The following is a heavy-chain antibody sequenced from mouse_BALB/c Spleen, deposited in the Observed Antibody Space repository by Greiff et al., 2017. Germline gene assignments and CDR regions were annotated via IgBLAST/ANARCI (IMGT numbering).Heavy chain of an antibody. CDR1: GFTFSSYA. Sequence: DVKLVESGGGLVKPGGSLKLSCAASGFTFSSYAMSWVRQTPEKRLEWVASISSGGSTYYPDSVKGRFTISRDNARNILYLQMSSLRSEDTAMYYCARGDAAWFAYWGQGTLVTVSA. V-gene: IGHV5-6-5*01. CDR3: ARGDAAWFAY. CDR2: ISSGGST. J-gene: IGHJ3*01.